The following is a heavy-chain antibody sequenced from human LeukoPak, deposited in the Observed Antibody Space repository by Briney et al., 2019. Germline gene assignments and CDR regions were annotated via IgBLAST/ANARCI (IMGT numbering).Heavy chain of an antibody. D-gene: IGHD3-10*01. Sequence: GGSLRLSCAASGFTFSSYAMSWVRQAPGKGLEWVSAIRGSGGSTYYADSVKGRFTISRDNSKNTLYLEMYSLRPEDTAVYYCTKEFSWFGDRPGCFDPWGQGTQVTVSS. CDR3: TKEFSWFGDRPGCFDP. CDR1: GFTFSSYA. V-gene: IGHV3-23*01. CDR2: IRGSGGST. J-gene: IGHJ5*02.